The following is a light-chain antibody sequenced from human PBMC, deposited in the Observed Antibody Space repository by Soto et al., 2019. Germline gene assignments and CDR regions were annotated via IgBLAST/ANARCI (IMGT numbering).Light chain of an antibody. Sequence: IQITPSPSTLSSSVGDRVTIACVASQSISSWLAWYQQKPGKAPKLLIYDASSLESGVPSRFSGGGSGTEFTLTISSLQPDDFATYYCQQYNSYSLTFGGGTKVDIK. CDR3: QQYNSYSLT. CDR1: QSISSW. CDR2: DAS. V-gene: IGKV1-5*01. J-gene: IGKJ4*01.